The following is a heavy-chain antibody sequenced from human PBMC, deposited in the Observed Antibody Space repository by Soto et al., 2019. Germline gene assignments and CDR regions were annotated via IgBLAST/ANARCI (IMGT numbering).Heavy chain of an antibody. CDR2: IIPIFGTA. J-gene: IGHJ6*03. CDR3: ARDGSGSRRRASTMDV. D-gene: IGHD3-22*01. Sequence: QVQLVQSGAEVKKPGSSVKVSCKASGDTFSSYAISWVRQAPGQGLEWMGGIIPIFGTANYAQKFQGRVTITADESTSTAYMELRSLRSEDTAVYYCARDGSGSRRRASTMDVWGKGTTVTVSS. V-gene: IGHV1-69*01. CDR1: GDTFSSYA.